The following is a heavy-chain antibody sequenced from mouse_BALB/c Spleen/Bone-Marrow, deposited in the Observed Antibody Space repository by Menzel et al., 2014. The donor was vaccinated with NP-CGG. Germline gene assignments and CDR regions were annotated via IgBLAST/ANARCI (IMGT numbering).Heavy chain of an antibody. D-gene: IGHD4-1*01. V-gene: IGHV3-6*02. J-gene: IGHJ1*01. CDR3: ARGTGTYFDV. CDR1: GFSITSGYY. Sequence: SGPGLVKPSQSLSLTCSVTGFSITSGYYWNWIRQFPGNKLEWMDYITYDGSNNYNPSLKNRLSITRDTSKNQFFLKLNSVTPEDTATYYCARGTGTYFDVWGAGTSVTVSS. CDR2: ITYDGSN.